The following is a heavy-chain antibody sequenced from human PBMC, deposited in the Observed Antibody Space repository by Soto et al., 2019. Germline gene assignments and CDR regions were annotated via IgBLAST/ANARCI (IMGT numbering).Heavy chain of an antibody. D-gene: IGHD3-3*01. Sequence: EVHLVESGGGLVQPGGSLRLSCAASGFTFSSYWMHWVRQVPGKGLVWVSRIKSDGSSTNDADSVEGRFTISRDNAKNALYLQMNRLRAEDTAVYFCASSPWSGDGYDHWGQGPLVTVSS. CDR3: ASSPWSGDGYDH. J-gene: IGHJ5*02. CDR1: GFTFSSYW. CDR2: IKSDGSST. V-gene: IGHV3-74*01.